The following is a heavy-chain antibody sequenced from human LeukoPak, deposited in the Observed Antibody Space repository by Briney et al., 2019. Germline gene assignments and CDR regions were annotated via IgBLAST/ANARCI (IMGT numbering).Heavy chain of an antibody. V-gene: IGHV3-48*01. J-gene: IGHJ4*02. CDR2: ISSSSDVI. Sequence: PGGSLRLSCAASGFAFDTYSMDWVRQAPGKGLEWLSYISSSSDVIYYADSVKGRFTISRDNAKNTLYLQMNSLRAEDTAVYYCAKIPVDTAMANVDYWGQGTLVTVSS. D-gene: IGHD5-18*01. CDR3: AKIPVDTAMANVDY. CDR1: GFAFDTYS.